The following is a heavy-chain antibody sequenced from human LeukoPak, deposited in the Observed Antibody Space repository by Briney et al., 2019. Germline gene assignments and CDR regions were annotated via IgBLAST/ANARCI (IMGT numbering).Heavy chain of an antibody. CDR1: GGSISSGDYY. Sequence: SQTLSLTCTVSGGSISSGDYYWSWIRQPPGKGLEWIGYIYYSGSTDYNPSLKSRVTISVDTSKNQFSLKLSSVTAADTAVYYCARTLPRYSSSWYYFDYWGQGTLVTVSS. CDR2: IYYSGST. J-gene: IGHJ4*02. D-gene: IGHD6-13*01. CDR3: ARTLPRYSSSWYYFDY. V-gene: IGHV4-61*08.